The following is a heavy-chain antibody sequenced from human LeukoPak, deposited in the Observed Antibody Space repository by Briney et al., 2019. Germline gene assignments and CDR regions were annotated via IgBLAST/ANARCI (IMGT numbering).Heavy chain of an antibody. CDR3: ARLRRDFWSGYLNWFDP. Sequence: SETLSLTCAVSGYSISSGYYWGWIRQPPGQGLEWIGSIYHSGSTYYNPSLKSRVTISVDTSKNQFSLKLSSVTAADTAVYYCARLRRDFWSGYLNWFDPWSQGTLVTVSS. CDR2: IYHSGST. CDR1: GYSISSGYY. J-gene: IGHJ5*02. V-gene: IGHV4-38-2*01. D-gene: IGHD3-3*01.